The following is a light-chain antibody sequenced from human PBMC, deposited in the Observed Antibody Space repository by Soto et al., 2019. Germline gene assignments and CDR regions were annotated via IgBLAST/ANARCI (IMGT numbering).Light chain of an antibody. V-gene: IGKV3-15*01. CDR2: GAS. CDR1: ESVSSN. Sequence: EIVMTQSPATLSVSPGERATLSCRASESVSSNLAWYQQIPGQAPRLLIYGASTRATGIPDRFSGSGSGTEFTLTISSLQSEECAVYYCQQYINWPPWTFGQGTKVEIK. CDR3: QQYINWPPWT. J-gene: IGKJ1*01.